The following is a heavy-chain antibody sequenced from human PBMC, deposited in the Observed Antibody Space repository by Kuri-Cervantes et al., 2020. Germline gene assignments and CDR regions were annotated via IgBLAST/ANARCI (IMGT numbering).Heavy chain of an antibody. Sequence: GSLRLSCAVYGGSFSGYYWSWIRQPPGKGLEWIGEINHSGSTNYNPSLKSRVTISVDTSKNQFSLKLSSVTAADTAVYYCARRGGIAAAGKFFDYWGQGTLVTVSS. CDR3: ARRGGIAAAGKFFDY. CDR2: INHSGST. J-gene: IGHJ4*02. CDR1: GGSFSGYY. D-gene: IGHD6-13*01. V-gene: IGHV4-34*01.